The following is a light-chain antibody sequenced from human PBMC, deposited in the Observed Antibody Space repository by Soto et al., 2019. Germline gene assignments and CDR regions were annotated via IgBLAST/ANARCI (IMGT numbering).Light chain of an antibody. V-gene: IGKV1-16*02. J-gene: IGKJ3*01. CDR1: QGINNH. CDR3: QQYNSYPLT. CDR2: AAS. Sequence: DIQMTQSPSSLSASVGDRVTITCRASQGINNHLAWFQQKPGKAPKSLIYAASNLQSGVPSKFSGSGSGTDFSLTISSLQPEDFATYYCQQYNSYPLTFGPGTKVDIK.